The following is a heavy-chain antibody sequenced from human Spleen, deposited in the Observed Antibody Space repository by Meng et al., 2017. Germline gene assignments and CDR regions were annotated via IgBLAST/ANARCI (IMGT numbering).Heavy chain of an antibody. Sequence: QVLLLQSGPEVKKPGASVKVSCKASGYTFTGYSMHWIRQAPGQGLEWMGRINPDSGTNYAQRFQGRVTLTWDTSISTAYMDLSSLRSDDTAMYYCAKDLSGSIDYWGQGTLVTVSS. V-gene: IGHV1-2*06. CDR1: GYTFTGYS. CDR2: INPDSGT. J-gene: IGHJ4*02. D-gene: IGHD2/OR15-2a*01. CDR3: AKDLSGSIDY.